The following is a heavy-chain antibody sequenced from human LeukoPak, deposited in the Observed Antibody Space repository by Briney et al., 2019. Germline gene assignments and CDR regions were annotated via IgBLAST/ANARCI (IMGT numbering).Heavy chain of an antibody. V-gene: IGHV3-7*03. D-gene: IGHD6-19*01. CDR2: IKRDGSEK. CDR3: ARLGPASSGWPESFDY. CDR1: GFTFNSYW. J-gene: IGHJ4*02. Sequence: GGSLRLSCAASGFTFNSYWMNWVRQAPGKGLEWVANIKRDGSEKYYVDSVKGRFTISRDNAKNSLDLQMNSLRVEDTAVYYCARLGPASSGWPESFDYWGQGALVTVSS.